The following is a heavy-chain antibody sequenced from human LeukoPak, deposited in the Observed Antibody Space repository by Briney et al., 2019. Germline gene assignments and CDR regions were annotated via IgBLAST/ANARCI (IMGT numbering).Heavy chain of an antibody. D-gene: IGHD2-2*02. Sequence: SETLSLTCTVSGYSISSGYYWGWIRQPPGKGLEWIGSIYHSGGTYYNPSLKSRVTISVDTSKNQFSLKLSSVTAADTAVYYCARESVVPAAIAGYWGQGTLVTVSS. V-gene: IGHV4-38-2*02. J-gene: IGHJ4*02. CDR1: GYSISSGYY. CDR3: ARESVVPAAIAGY. CDR2: IYHSGGT.